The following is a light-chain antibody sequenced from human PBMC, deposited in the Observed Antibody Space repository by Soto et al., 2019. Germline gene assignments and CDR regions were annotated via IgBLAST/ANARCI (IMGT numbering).Light chain of an antibody. CDR1: SSDVGKYDR. CDR3: SSYTSTSRYV. J-gene: IGLJ1*01. Sequence: QSVLTQPPSVSGSPGQSVTISCTGTSSDVGKYDRVSWYQQPPGTAPKLIIYEVTNRPSGVPARFSGSKSGNTASLTISGLQAEDEADYYFSSYTSTSRYVFGAGTKVTAL. CDR2: EVT. V-gene: IGLV2-18*02.